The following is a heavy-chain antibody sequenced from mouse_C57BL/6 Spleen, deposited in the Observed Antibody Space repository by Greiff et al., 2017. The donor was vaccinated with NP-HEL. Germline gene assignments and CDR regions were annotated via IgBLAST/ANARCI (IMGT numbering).Heavy chain of an antibody. CDR2: ISSGGSYT. J-gene: IGHJ4*01. V-gene: IGHV5-6*01. CDR3: ASKGSSYAMDY. CDR1: GFTFSSYG. Sequence: EVKLVESGGDLVKPGGSLKLSCAASGFTFSSYGMSWVRQTPDKRLAWVATISSGGSYTYYPDSVKGRFTISRDNAKNTLYLQMSSLKSEDTAMYYCASKGSSYAMDYWGQGTSVTVSS. D-gene: IGHD1-1*01.